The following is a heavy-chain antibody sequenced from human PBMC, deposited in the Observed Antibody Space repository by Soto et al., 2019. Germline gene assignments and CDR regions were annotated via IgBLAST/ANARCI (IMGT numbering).Heavy chain of an antibody. CDR3: TTLPYSSSWFDY. CDR1: GFTFSNAW. V-gene: IGHV3-15*01. D-gene: IGHD6-13*01. J-gene: IGHJ4*02. Sequence: LRLSCAASGFTFSNAWMSWVRQAPGKGLEWVGRIKSKADGGTTDYAAPVKGRFTISRDDSKNTLYLQMNSLKTEGTAVYYCTTLPYSSSWFDYWGQGTLVTV. CDR2: IKSKADGGTT.